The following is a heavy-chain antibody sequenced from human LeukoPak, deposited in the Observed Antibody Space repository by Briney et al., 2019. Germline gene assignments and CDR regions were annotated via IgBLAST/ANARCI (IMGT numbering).Heavy chain of an antibody. CDR3: ARHTSWYPNDY. CDR1: GYTFSAYE. J-gene: IGHJ4*02. V-gene: IGHV1-8*02. CDR2: VNTNTGKT. D-gene: IGHD1-14*01. Sequence: GASVKVSCKASGYTFSAYEINWVRQASGQGLEWVGWVNTNTGKTDYAQKFQGRVTMTRATSLSTVYMELSGLRSDDTAVYYCARHTSWYPNDYRGQGTLVTVSS.